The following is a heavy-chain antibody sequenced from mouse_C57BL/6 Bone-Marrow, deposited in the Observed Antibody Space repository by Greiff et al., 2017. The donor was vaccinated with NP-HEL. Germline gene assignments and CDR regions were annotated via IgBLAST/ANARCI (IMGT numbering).Heavy chain of an antibody. V-gene: IGHV1-81*01. CDR2: IYPRSGNT. Sequence: QVQLKQSGAELARPGASVKLSCKASGYTFTSYGISWVKQRTGQGLEWIGEIYPRSGNTYYNEKFKGKATLTADKSSSTAYMELRSLTSEDSAVYFCARSAGSSYVAYWGQGTLVTVSA. J-gene: IGHJ3*01. D-gene: IGHD1-1*01. CDR1: GYTFTSYG. CDR3: ARSAGSSYVAY.